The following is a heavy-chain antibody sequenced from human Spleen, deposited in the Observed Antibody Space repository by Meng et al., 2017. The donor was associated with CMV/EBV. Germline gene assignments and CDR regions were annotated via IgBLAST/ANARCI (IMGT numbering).Heavy chain of an antibody. Sequence: GESLKISCAVSGFTFSNYWMHWVRQAPGKGLVWLSRINNDGSSTMYADSVKGRFTISRDNAKNTLYLQMNSLSAEDTAVYYCARGRGAIRGWMDHWGQGALVTVSS. V-gene: IGHV3-74*03. J-gene: IGHJ4*02. CDR2: INNDGSST. CDR1: GFTFSNYW. D-gene: IGHD1-26*01. CDR3: ARGRGAIRGWMDH.